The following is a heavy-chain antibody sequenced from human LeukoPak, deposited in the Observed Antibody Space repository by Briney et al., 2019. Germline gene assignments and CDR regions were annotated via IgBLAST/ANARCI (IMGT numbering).Heavy chain of an antibody. Sequence: GGSLRLSCAASGFTFDTYSFHWVRQAPGGGLDWVALISHDGCRKYYGDAVKGRFTISRDDSKNTLSLQMSSLRTEDSSVYYCARDPSFSRGFNFVLSSWGQGTLVTVSS. CDR2: ISHDGCRK. V-gene: IGHV3-30*04. J-gene: IGHJ5*02. CDR3: ARDPSFSRGFNFVLSS. CDR1: GFTFDTYS. D-gene: IGHD5-12*01.